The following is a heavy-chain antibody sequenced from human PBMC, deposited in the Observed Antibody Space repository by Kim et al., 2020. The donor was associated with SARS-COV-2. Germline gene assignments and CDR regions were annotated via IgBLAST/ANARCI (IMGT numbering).Heavy chain of an antibody. Sequence: GGSLRLSCASSGFTFSSYAMYWVRQAPGKGLEWVAVISYDGSNKHYADSVKGRFTISRDSSDNTVYLQMNSLRAEDTAVYYCARDGLSYYDLLTGYYAYYLGSWGPGTLVTVSS. CDR3: ARDGLSYYDLLTGYYAYYLGS. CDR2: ISYDGSNK. CDR1: GFTFSSYA. V-gene: IGHV3-30*04. J-gene: IGHJ4*02. D-gene: IGHD3-9*01.